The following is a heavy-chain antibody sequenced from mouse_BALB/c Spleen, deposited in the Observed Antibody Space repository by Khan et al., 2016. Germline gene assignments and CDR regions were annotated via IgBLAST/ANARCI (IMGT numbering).Heavy chain of an antibody. Sequence: QVQLQQSGAELMKPGASVKISCKATGYTFSSYWIEWVKQRPGHGLEWIGEILPGSGRTNYNEKFKGKATFPADTSSNTAYMQLSSLTSEDSAVYYCARLRQLGLRDYFDYWGQGTTLTVSS. CDR2: ILPGSGRT. CDR3: ARLRQLGLRDYFDY. J-gene: IGHJ2*01. D-gene: IGHD3-2*01. CDR1: GYTFSSYW. V-gene: IGHV1-9*01.